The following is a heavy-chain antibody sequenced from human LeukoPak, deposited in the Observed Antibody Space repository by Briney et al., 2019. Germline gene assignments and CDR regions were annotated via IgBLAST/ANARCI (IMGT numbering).Heavy chain of an antibody. J-gene: IGHJ5*02. D-gene: IGHD2-2*03. CDR1: NGSMTSDSYY. V-gene: IGHV4-39*01. CDR2: IFYRYKT. Sequence: PSETLSLTCTVSNGSMTSDSYYWAWVRQPPGRGLEWIGSIFYRYKTYYSASLKSRLLVSLDTSKKKFSLRLSSVTAAVTAVYYCARLWIVATWFDAWGQGALVTVSS. CDR3: ARLWIVATWFDA.